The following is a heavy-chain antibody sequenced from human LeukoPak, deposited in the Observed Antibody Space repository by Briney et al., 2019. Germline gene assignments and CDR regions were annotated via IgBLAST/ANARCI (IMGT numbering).Heavy chain of an antibody. CDR2: IRSKTNNYAT. CDR3: ATLGGIAAAAYVYFQH. J-gene: IGHJ1*01. V-gene: IGHV3-73*01. D-gene: IGHD6-13*01. Sequence: GGSLRLSCVASGFTFSGSAIHWVRQASGKGLESVGHIRSKTNNYATAYAASVKGRFTISRDDSKNTLYLQMNSLRAEDTALYYCATLGGIAAAAYVYFQHWGQGTLVTVSS. CDR1: GFTFSGSA.